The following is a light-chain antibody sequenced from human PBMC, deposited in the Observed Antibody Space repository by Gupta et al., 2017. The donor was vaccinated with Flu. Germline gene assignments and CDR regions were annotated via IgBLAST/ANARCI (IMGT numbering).Light chain of an antibody. V-gene: IGLV4-69*01. CDR1: SGHSSYA. Sequence: VKRTCTMSSGHSSYAIAWHRQQPEKGPRYLMKLNSDGSHSKGDGSPDRFSGSSSGAERYLTISSLQSEDEADYYCQTWGTGPWVFGGGTKLTVL. CDR2: LNSDGSH. CDR3: QTWGTGPWV. J-gene: IGLJ3*02.